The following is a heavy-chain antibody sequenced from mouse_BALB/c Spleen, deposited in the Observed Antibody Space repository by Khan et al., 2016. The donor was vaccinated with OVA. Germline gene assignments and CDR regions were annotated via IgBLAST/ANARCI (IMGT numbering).Heavy chain of an antibody. CDR3: TRGDPVNFDF. Sequence: QVQLQQPGAELVRPGASVKLSCKASGYTFTSYWINWVKQRPGQGLEWIGNIYPSDSYTNYNQNFKDKATLTVDTFSSTAYMQLSSPKSEGSAVYYCTRGDPVNFDFWGQGTTLTVSS. V-gene: IGHV1-69*02. CDR1: GYTFTSYW. D-gene: IGHD1-1*01. J-gene: IGHJ2*01. CDR2: IYPSDSYT.